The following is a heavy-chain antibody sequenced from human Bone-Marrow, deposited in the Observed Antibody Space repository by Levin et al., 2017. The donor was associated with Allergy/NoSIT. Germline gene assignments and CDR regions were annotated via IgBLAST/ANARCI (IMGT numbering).Heavy chain of an antibody. D-gene: IGHD2-2*01. CDR2: ISYDGSNK. CDR1: GFTFSNYA. CDR3: ARAPTHDCSTTGCYVNGWFDP. V-gene: IGHV3-30-3*01. Sequence: GGSLRLSCAASGFTFSNYAIHWVRQAPGKGLEWVAVISYDGSNKKYADAVKGRFTISRDNSNNTLYLQMNILRAEDTAVYYCARAPTHDCSTTGCYVNGWFDPWGQGALVTVSS. J-gene: IGHJ5*02.